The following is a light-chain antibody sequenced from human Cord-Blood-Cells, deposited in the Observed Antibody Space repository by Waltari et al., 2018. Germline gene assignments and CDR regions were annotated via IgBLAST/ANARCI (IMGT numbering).Light chain of an antibody. J-gene: IGLJ1*01. CDR2: EGS. Sequence: QSALTQPASVSGSPGQSITIPCTGTSSDVGSYNLVSWYQQHPGKAPKLMIYEGSKRPSGVSNRCSGSKSGNTASLTISGLQAEDEADYYCCSYAGSSTFYVFGTGTKVTVL. V-gene: IGLV2-23*01. CDR3: CSYAGSSTFYV. CDR1: SSDVGSYNL.